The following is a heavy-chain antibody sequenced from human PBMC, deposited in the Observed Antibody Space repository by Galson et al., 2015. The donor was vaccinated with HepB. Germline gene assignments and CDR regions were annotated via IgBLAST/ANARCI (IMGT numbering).Heavy chain of an antibody. Sequence: SLRLSCAASGFTFSSYSMNWVRQAPGKGLEWVSSISSSSYIYYADSVKGRFTISRDNAKNSLYLQMNSLRAEDTAVYYCARDGPGSYYFFDYWGQGTLVTVSS. CDR1: GFTFSSYS. D-gene: IGHD1-26*01. CDR3: ARDGPGSYYFFDY. V-gene: IGHV3-21*01. CDR2: ISSSSYI. J-gene: IGHJ4*02.